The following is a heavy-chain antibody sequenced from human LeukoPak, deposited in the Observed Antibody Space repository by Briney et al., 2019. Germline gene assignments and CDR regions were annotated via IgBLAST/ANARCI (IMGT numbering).Heavy chain of an antibody. J-gene: IGHJ4*02. D-gene: IGHD3-10*01. CDR2: ISYDGSNK. CDR1: GFTFSSYV. V-gene: IGHV3-30-3*01. Sequence: GGSLRLSCAASGFTFSSYVMHWVRQAPGKGLEWVAVISYDGSNKYYADSVKGRFTISRDNSKNTLYLQMNSLRAEDTAVYYCARELTMVRGVALDYWGQGTLVTVSS. CDR3: ARELTMVRGVALDY.